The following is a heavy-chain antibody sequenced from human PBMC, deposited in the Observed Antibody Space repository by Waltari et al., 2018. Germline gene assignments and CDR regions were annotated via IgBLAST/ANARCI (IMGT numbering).Heavy chain of an antibody. V-gene: IGHV3-30*01. CDR2: ISYDGSNK. D-gene: IGHD3-22*01. Sequence: QVQLVESGGGVVQPGRSLRLSCAASGFTFSSYAMHWVRQAPGKGLEGVAVISYDGSNKYYADSVKGRFTISRDNSKNTLYLQMNSLRAEDTAVYYCARDSEDDNTGYYYTDYWGQGTLVTVSS. CDR1: GFTFSSYA. J-gene: IGHJ4*02. CDR3: ARDSEDDNTGYYYTDY.